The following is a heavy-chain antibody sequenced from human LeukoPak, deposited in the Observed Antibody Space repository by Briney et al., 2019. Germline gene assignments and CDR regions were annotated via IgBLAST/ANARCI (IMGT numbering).Heavy chain of an antibody. V-gene: IGHV3-23*01. D-gene: IGHD6-19*01. Sequence: GGSLRLSCAASGFTFSTYCMSWVRQAPGKGLEWVSGIGISGVTTYYADSVKGRFTISRDNSKNTLYLQMNSLRDEDTALYYCAKAGIGVVGYFDYWGQGTLVTVSS. CDR3: AKAGIGVVGYFDY. J-gene: IGHJ4*02. CDR1: GFTFSTYC. CDR2: IGISGVTT.